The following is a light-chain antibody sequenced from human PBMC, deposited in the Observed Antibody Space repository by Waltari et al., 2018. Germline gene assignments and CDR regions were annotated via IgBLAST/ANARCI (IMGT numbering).Light chain of an antibody. CDR1: QSISSW. Sequence: DIQMTQSPSTLSASVGDRVTITCRSSQSISSWLAWYQQQPGKAPKLLIYKSSSVESGVPSMFSGSGSGTEFTLTISSLQPDDFATYYCQQYNSYWTFGQGTKVEIK. CDR2: KSS. J-gene: IGKJ1*01. CDR3: QQYNSYWT. V-gene: IGKV1-5*03.